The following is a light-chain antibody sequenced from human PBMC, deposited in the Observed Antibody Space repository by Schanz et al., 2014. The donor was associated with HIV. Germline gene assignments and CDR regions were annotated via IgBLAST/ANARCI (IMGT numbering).Light chain of an antibody. CDR1: SSNIGAGYD. V-gene: IGLV1-40*01. CDR3: QSFDSSLSVL. Sequence: QSVLAQPPSVSGAPGQRVTISCTGTSSNIGAGYDVYWYQQLPGRAPRLLIYDNTNRPSGVPDRFSGSKSGTSASLAITGLQAEDEADYYCQSFDSSLSVLFGGGTKLTVL. CDR2: DNT. J-gene: IGLJ2*01.